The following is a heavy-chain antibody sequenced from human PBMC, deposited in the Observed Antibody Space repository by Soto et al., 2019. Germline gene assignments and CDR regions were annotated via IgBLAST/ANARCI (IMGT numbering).Heavy chain of an antibody. Sequence: GESLKISSKGSGYSFTSYSISWVRQMPGKGLEWMGRIDPSDSYTNYSPSFQCHVTISADKSISTAYLQGRSLKASDTAMYHCTHASQGSGYYYCMGVWGQGTTFTVSS. V-gene: IGHV5-10-1*01. D-gene: IGHD2-8*02. CDR3: THASQGSGYYYCMGV. J-gene: IGHJ6*02. CDR2: IDPSDSYT. CDR1: GYSFTSYS.